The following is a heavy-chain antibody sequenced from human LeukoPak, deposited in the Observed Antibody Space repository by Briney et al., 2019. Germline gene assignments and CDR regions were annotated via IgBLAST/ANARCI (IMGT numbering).Heavy chain of an antibody. CDR3: ARETYYFDY. J-gene: IGHJ4*02. Sequence: GGSLRLSCAASGFTFSSYEMNWVRQAPGKGLEWVSYISSSGSTIYYADSVKGRFTISRGNAKNSLYLQMNSLRAEDTAVYYCARETYYFDYWGQGTLVTVSS. V-gene: IGHV3-48*03. CDR1: GFTFSSYE. CDR2: ISSSGSTI.